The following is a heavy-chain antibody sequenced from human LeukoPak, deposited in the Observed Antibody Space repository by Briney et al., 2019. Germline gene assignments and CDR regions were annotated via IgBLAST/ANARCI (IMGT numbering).Heavy chain of an antibody. CDR1: GGSITSYY. J-gene: IGHJ4*02. CDR3: AREFSGTSIAARVFDS. D-gene: IGHD6-6*01. Sequence: SETLSLTCTVPGGSITSYYWTYLRQPAGKGLEWIGRIHTSGSTNYNPSLKSRVTMSVDTSKNQFSLNLSSVTAADTAMYYCAREFSGTSIAARVFDSWGQGTLVTVS. V-gene: IGHV4-4*07. CDR2: IHTSGST.